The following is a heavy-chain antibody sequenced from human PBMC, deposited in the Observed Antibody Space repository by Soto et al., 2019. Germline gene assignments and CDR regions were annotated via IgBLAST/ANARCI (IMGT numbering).Heavy chain of an antibody. Sequence: QVQLQESGPGLVKPSGTLSLTCAVSGGSISSSNWWSWVRQPPGKGLEWIGEIYHSGSTNYNPSLKSRVTISVDKSKNQSSLKLSSVTAADTAVYYCARNRGYSSSSRGPYYYGMDVWGQGSTVTVSS. CDR1: GGSISSSNW. D-gene: IGHD6-6*01. V-gene: IGHV4-4*02. CDR3: ARNRGYSSSSRGPYYYGMDV. CDR2: IYHSGST. J-gene: IGHJ6*02.